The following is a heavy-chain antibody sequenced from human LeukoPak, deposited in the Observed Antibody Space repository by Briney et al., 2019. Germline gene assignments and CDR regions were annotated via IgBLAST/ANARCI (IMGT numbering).Heavy chain of an antibody. CDR2: INRDGLRE. CDR3: GTSRWSGVVDS. D-gene: IGHD3-3*01. V-gene: IGHV3-74*01. CDR1: TRYFTNYW. Sequence: GGSLRLSCTASTRYFTNYWMHWVRQVPGKGLAWLSRINRDGLREDYADSVRGRFTISRHNAKSTTYLQMNSLRAEDTAVYYCGTSRWSGVVDSWGQGTLVSVSS. J-gene: IGHJ5*01.